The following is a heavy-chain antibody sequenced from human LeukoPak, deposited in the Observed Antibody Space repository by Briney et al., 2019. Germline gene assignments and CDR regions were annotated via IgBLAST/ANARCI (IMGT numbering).Heavy chain of an antibody. CDR3: TTLTAHDYAFDY. J-gene: IGHJ4*02. Sequence: ASVKISCNASGYVFRDYYMYWVKQAPGKGLEWMGRLDPEHGEAVYAEKFQDRVTISADTSSDTAFMELRSLRSDDTAVYYCTTLTAHDYAFDYWGQGTLVTVSS. CDR1: GYVFRDYY. D-gene: IGHD4-17*01. CDR2: LDPEHGEA. V-gene: IGHV1-69-2*01.